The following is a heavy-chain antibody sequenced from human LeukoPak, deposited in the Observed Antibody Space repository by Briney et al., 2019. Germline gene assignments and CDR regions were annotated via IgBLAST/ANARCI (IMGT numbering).Heavy chain of an antibody. Sequence: GRSLRLSCAASGFTFSSYGMHWVRQAPGKGLEWVAVISYDGSNKYYADSVKGRFTISRDNSKNTLYLQMNSLRAEDTAVYYCAKARSSGWLDYWGQGTLVTVSS. CDR3: AKARSSGWLDY. D-gene: IGHD6-19*01. CDR1: GFTFSSYG. CDR2: ISYDGSNK. V-gene: IGHV3-30*18. J-gene: IGHJ4*02.